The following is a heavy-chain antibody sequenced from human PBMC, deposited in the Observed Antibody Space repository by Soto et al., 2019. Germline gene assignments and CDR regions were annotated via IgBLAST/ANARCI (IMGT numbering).Heavy chain of an antibody. CDR2: MRGSGGST. V-gene: IGHV3-23*01. CDR3: AQGLSSSRTPFPY. CDR1: GCIFSACG. D-gene: IGHD2-2*01. Sequence: GGSLRLPWAASGCIFSACGMSRLRPVPGKDTEWVSAMRGSGGSTYGAGAVKGRFTISRDNSKNTLYMQMNSLRADDTGDDYCAQGLSSSRTPFPYWGHG. J-gene: IGHJ4*01.